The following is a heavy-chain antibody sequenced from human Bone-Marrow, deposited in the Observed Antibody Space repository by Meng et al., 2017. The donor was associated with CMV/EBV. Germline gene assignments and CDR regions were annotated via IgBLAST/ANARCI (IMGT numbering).Heavy chain of an antibody. CDR2: ISYDGSNK. Sequence: GGSLRLSCAASGFTFSSYAMHWVRQAPGKGLEWVAVISYDGSNKYYADSVKGRFTISRDNAKNSLYLQMNSLRAEDTAVYYCARDRPYCSSTSCYYYYGMDVWGQGTTVTVSS. CDR3: ARDRPYCSSTSCYYYYGMDV. D-gene: IGHD2-2*01. V-gene: IGHV3-30*04. J-gene: IGHJ6*02. CDR1: GFTFSSYA.